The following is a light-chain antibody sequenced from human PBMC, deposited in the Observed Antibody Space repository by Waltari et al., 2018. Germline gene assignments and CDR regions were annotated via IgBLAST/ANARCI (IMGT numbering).Light chain of an antibody. Sequence: DIVMTQSPDSLFLSLGARATINCKSSHVLLYSSTNKNYLAWYQQKAGQPPKLLLYWASTRESGVPDRFSGSGSGTDFTLTITGLQAEDVAVYYCQQYYFSPPTFGPGTKVDFK. CDR1: HVLLYSSTNKNY. CDR3: QQYYFSPPT. V-gene: IGKV4-1*01. CDR2: WAS. J-gene: IGKJ3*01.